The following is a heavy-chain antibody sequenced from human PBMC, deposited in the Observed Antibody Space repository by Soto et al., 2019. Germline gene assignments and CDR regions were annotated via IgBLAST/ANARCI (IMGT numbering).Heavy chain of an antibody. J-gene: IGHJ6*02. Sequence: SLRLSCAASGFTFSSYAMSWVRQAPGKGLEWVSAISGSGGSTYYADSVKGRFTISRDNSKNTLYLQMNSLRAEDTAVYYCAKAHGATPYYYGMDVWXQGTTVPVSS. CDR3: AKAHGATPYYYGMDV. CDR1: GFTFSSYA. CDR2: ISGSGGST. V-gene: IGHV3-23*01. D-gene: IGHD1-26*01.